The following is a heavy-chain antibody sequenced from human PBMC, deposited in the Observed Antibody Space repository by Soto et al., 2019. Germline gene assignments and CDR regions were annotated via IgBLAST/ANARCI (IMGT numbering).Heavy chain of an antibody. CDR2: IIPIFGTA. CDR3: ATPRNSGSRGPNGYGAFDI. V-gene: IGHV1-69*01. D-gene: IGHD1-26*01. CDR1: GGTFSSYA. J-gene: IGHJ3*02. Sequence: QVQLVQSGAEVKKPGSSVKVSCKASGGTFSSYAISWVRQAPGQGLEWMGGIIPIFGTANYAQKFQGRVTITADESTSTAYMELSSLRSEDTAVYYCATPRNSGSRGPNGYGAFDIWGQGTMVTVSS.